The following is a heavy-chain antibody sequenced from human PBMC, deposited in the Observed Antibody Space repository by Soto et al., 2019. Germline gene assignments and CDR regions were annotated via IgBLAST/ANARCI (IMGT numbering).Heavy chain of an antibody. CDR2: IDPSDGST. V-gene: IGHV1-46*02. Sequence: VEVSREPCGYRLDQYYTDWVRQAPRPGLEWMRMIDPSDGSTSYAQKFQGRATMARDTSTSTVYMELSSLRSDDTAVYYCALKPDYCTYTTCYSRGHWGQGTLVS. CDR3: ALKPDYCTYTTCYSRGH. D-gene: IGHD2-2*01. CDR1: GYRLDQYY. J-gene: IGHJ4*02.